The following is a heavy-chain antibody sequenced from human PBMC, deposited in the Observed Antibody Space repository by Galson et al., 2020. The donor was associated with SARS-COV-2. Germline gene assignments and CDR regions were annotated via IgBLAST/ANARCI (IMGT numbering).Heavy chain of an antibody. V-gene: IGHV3-33*01. Sequence: GESLKISCAASGFTFSSYGMHWVRQAPGKGLEWVAVIWYDGSNKYYADSVKGRFTISRDNSKNTLYLQMNSLRAEDTAVYYCARDWGGSFYFDSWGQGTLVTVSS. CDR2: IWYDGSNK. D-gene: IGHD1-26*01. J-gene: IGHJ4*02. CDR1: GFTFSSYG. CDR3: ARDWGGSFYFDS.